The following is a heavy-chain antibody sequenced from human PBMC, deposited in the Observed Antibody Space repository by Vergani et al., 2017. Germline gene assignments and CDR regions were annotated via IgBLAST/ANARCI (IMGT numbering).Heavy chain of an antibody. CDR1: GGSISSYY. Sequence: QVQLQESGPGLVKPSQTLSLTCTVSGGSISSYYWSWIRQPPGKGLEWIGYIYYSGGTNYNPSLKSRFTISVDTSKNQFSLKLSSVTAADTAVYYCARAHNLNYDPCYGMDVWGQGTTVTGSS. CDR2: IYYSGGT. J-gene: IGHJ6*02. CDR3: ARAHNLNYDPCYGMDV. V-gene: IGHV4-59*01. D-gene: IGHD1-7*01.